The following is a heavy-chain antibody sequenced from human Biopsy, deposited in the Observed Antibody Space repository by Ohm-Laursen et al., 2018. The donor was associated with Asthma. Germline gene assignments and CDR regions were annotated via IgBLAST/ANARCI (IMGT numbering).Heavy chain of an antibody. Sequence: LSLTCAASGFTFSSYALSWVRQAPGKGLEWVSGISGDAQRTYYEDSVKGRFTFSRDNSKNTIYLQLNSLRAEDTAVYYCAKDWKSLYVQYFFEYWGQGTLVTVSS. CDR2: ISGDAQRT. CDR3: AKDWKSLYVQYFFEY. V-gene: IGHV3-23*01. J-gene: IGHJ4*02. CDR1: GFTFSSYA. D-gene: IGHD5/OR15-5a*01.